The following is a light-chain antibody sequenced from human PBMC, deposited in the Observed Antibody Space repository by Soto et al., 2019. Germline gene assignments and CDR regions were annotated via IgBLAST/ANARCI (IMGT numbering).Light chain of an antibody. CDR1: ESVYDSQ. CDR3: QQYGSSRWT. Sequence: EIVLTQSPGTLSLSPGERATRSCRSSESVYDSQLAWYPQKAGQAPRLLIYAISTRAAGIPDRFSGSGSGTDFTLTISRVEPEDFAMYYCQQYGSSRWTFAQGTKVNIK. CDR2: AIS. J-gene: IGKJ1*01. V-gene: IGKV3-20*01.